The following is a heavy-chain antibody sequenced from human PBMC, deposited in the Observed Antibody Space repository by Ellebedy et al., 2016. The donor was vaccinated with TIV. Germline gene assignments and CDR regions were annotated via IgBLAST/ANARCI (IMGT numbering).Heavy chain of an antibody. J-gene: IGHJ4*02. CDR3: AILVHPLTPGYGIPGLG. V-gene: IGHV5-51*01. CDR1: GYTFIPYW. D-gene: IGHD3-3*01. Sequence: GGSLRLSXKASGYTFIPYWIGWVRQVPGKGLEWVAIIYPQDSDARYRYSPSFQGPVTISVDTSINTAYLAWSSLKASDTAMYYCAILVHPLTPGYGIPGLGWGQGTKVTVTS. CDR2: IYPQDSDA.